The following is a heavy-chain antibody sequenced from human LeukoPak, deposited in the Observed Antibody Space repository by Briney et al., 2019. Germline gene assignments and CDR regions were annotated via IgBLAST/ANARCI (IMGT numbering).Heavy chain of an antibody. Sequence: PGGSLRLSCAAPGFTFSSYAMSWVRQAPGKGLEWVSAISGSGGSTYYADSVKGRFTISRDNSKNTLYLQMNSLRAEDTAVYYCAKAPDYYDFWSGWDHWGQGTLVTVSS. V-gene: IGHV3-23*01. CDR2: ISGSGGST. CDR3: AKAPDYYDFWSGWDH. CDR1: GFTFSSYA. D-gene: IGHD3-3*01. J-gene: IGHJ4*02.